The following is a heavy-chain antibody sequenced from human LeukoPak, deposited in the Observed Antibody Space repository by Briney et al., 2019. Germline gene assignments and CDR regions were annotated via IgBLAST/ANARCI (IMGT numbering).Heavy chain of an antibody. CDR1: GDTFTSYY. CDR3: ARGGLIVVVVAANHAFDI. CDR2: INPSGGST. V-gene: IGHV1-46*01. Sequence: ASVKVSCKASGDTFTSYYMHWVRQAPGQGLEWMGIINPSGGSTSYAQKFQGRVTMTRDTSTSTVYMELSSLRSEDTAVYYCARGGLIVVVVAANHAFDIWGQGTMVTVSS. J-gene: IGHJ3*02. D-gene: IGHD2-15*01.